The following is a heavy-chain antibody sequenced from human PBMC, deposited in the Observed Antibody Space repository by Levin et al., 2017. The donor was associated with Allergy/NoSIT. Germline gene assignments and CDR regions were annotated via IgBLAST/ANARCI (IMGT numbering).Heavy chain of an antibody. CDR2: MTSSSPYI. CDR1: GFTFSNYN. CDR3: ARELPQRSPDGFDL. J-gene: IGHJ3*01. D-gene: IGHD1-26*01. Sequence: GESLKISCAGSGFTFSNYNMNWVRQAPGKGLEWVASMTSSSPYILYADSVKGRFTISRDNAENTLHLQLNSLRVEDTGVYFCARELPQRSPDGFDLWGQGTVVTVSS. V-gene: IGHV3-21*06.